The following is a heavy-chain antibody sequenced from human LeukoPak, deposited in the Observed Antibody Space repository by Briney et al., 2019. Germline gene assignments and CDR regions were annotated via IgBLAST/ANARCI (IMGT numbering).Heavy chain of an antibody. V-gene: IGHV4-61*02. Sequence: SQTLSLTCTVSGGSISSGSYYWSWIRPPAGKGLEWIGRIYTSGSTNYNPSLKSRVTISVDTSKNQFSLKLSSVTAADAAVYYCARGRIAAAGDIWGQGTMVTVSS. CDR1: GGSISSGSYY. D-gene: IGHD6-13*01. CDR3: ARGRIAAAGDI. CDR2: IYTSGST. J-gene: IGHJ3*02.